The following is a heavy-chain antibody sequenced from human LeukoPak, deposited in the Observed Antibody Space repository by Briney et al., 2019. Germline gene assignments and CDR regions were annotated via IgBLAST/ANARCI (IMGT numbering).Heavy chain of an antibody. CDR1: GGTFSSYA. CDR3: ARAAIVVVPAASEHYYYYYYMDV. V-gene: IGHV1-69*13. CDR2: IIPIFGTT. J-gene: IGHJ6*03. Sequence: SVKVSCKASGGTFSSYAISWVRQAPGQGLEWMVGIIPIFGTTNYAQKFQGRVTITADESTSTAYMELSSLRSEDTAVYYCARAAIVVVPAASEHYYYYYYMDVWGKGTTVTVSS. D-gene: IGHD2-2*01.